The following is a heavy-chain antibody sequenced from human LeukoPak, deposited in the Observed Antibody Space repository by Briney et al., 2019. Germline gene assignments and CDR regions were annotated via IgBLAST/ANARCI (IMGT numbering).Heavy chain of an antibody. Sequence: SQTLSLTCTVSGGSISSGGYYWSWIRQPPGKGLEWIGYIYHSGSTYYNPSLKSRVTISVDTSKNQFSLKLCSVTAADTAVYYCARDLRSVGATYYYGMDVWGQGTTVTVSS. CDR3: ARDLRSVGATYYYGMDV. D-gene: IGHD1-26*01. CDR1: GGSISSGGYY. J-gene: IGHJ6*02. V-gene: IGHV4-30-2*01. CDR2: IYHSGST.